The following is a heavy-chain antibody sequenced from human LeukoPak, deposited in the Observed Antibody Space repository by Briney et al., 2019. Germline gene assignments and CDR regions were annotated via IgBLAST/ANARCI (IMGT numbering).Heavy chain of an antibody. D-gene: IGHD6-13*01. CDR2: INPNSGGT. Sequence: ASVKVSCKASGYTFTGYYMHWVRQAPGQGLEWMGWINPNSGGTNYAQKFQGRVTMTRDTSVSTAYMELSRLRSDDTAVYYCARGQGGAAGTRKRPYYYYYYMDVWGKGTTVTVSS. J-gene: IGHJ6*03. CDR3: ARGQGGAAGTRKRPYYYYYYMDV. CDR1: GYTFTGYY. V-gene: IGHV1-2*02.